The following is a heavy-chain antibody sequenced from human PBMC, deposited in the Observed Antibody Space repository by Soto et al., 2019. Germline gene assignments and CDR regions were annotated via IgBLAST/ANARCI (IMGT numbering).Heavy chain of an antibody. Sequence: PSETLSLTCAVSGGSISSSNWWSWVRQPPGKGLEWIGEIYHSGSTNYNPSLKSRVTISVDKSKNQFSLKLSSVTAADTAVYYCATRDYDFWSGYPGDWFDPWGQGTLVTVSS. V-gene: IGHV4-4*02. D-gene: IGHD3-3*01. J-gene: IGHJ5*02. CDR3: ATRDYDFWSGYPGDWFDP. CDR1: GGSISSSNW. CDR2: IYHSGST.